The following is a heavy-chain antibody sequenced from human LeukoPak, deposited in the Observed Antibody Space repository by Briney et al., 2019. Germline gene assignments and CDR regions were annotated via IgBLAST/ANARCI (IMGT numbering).Heavy chain of an antibody. CDR1: GYTFTSYD. Sequence: ASVKVSCKASGYTFTSYDINWVRQATGQGLEWMGWMNPNSGNTGYAQKFQGRVTMTRNTSISTAYMELSSLRSEDTAVYYCASMSGLELPPPDYYYYYGMDVWGQGTTVTVSS. CDR2: MNPNSGNT. V-gene: IGHV1-8*01. CDR3: ASMSGLELPPPDYYYYYGMDV. J-gene: IGHJ6*02. D-gene: IGHD1-7*01.